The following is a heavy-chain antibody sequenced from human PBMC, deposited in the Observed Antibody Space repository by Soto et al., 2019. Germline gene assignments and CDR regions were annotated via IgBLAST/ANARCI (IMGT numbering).Heavy chain of an antibody. CDR2: IYGGGST. D-gene: IGHD1-26*01. CDR1: VFTVSINY. Sequence: RGSLGLSCAASVFTVSINYMSWVRQAPGKGLEWVSVIYGGGSTYYADSVKGRFTISRDNSENTLYLQMNSLRAEDTAVYYCARGSYGYDYWGQGTMVTVSS. V-gene: IGHV3-53*01. J-gene: IGHJ4*02. CDR3: ARGSYGYDY.